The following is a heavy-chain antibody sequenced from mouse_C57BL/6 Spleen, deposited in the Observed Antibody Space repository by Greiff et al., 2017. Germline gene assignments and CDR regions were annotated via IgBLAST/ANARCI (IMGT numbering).Heavy chain of an antibody. D-gene: IGHD1-1*01. CDR1: GYTFTSYW. Sequence: QVQLKQPGAELVKPGASVKMSCKASGYTFTSYWITWVKQRPGQGLEWIGDIYPGSGSTNYNEKFKSKATLTVDTSSSTAYMQLSSLTSADSAVXYCARITTVVAFDYWGQGTTLTVSS. CDR2: IYPGSGST. CDR3: ARITTVVAFDY. J-gene: IGHJ2*01. V-gene: IGHV1-55*01.